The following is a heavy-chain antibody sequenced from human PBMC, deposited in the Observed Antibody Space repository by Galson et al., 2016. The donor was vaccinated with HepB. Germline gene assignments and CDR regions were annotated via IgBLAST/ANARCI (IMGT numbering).Heavy chain of an antibody. Sequence: SLRLSCAASGFKFTDYSMNWVRQAPGTGPEWVSSISGRVDYIYYADTIKGSFSISTDNAKNSVYLQMNSLRAEDTAVYFCVRADGTTIFGVAYDSWGQGTLVTVSS. J-gene: IGHJ4*02. CDR3: VRADGTTIFGVAYDS. D-gene: IGHD3-3*01. CDR1: GFKFTDYS. CDR2: ISGRVDYI. V-gene: IGHV3-21*01.